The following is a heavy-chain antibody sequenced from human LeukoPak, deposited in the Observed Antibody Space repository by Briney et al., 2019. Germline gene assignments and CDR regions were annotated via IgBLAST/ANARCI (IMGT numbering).Heavy chain of an antibody. CDR2: VNAGNGNT. D-gene: IGHD2-2*01. J-gene: IGHJ6*02. V-gene: IGHV1-3*01. CDR3: ARVSCSSTSCYYYYGMDV. CDR1: GYTFTSYA. Sequence: GASVKVSCKASGYTFTSYAMHWVRQAPGQRLEWMGWVNAGNGNTKYSQKFQGRVTITRDTSASTAYMELSSLRSEDTAVYYCARVSCSSTSCYYYYGMDVWGQGTTVTVSS.